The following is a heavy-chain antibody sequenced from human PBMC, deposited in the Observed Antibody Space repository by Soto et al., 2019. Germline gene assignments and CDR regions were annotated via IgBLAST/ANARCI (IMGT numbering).Heavy chain of an antibody. CDR3: ARGGGFCGGDCYKGGIDY. J-gene: IGHJ4*02. V-gene: IGHV3-30-3*01. CDR2: ISYDGSTE. Sequence: QVQLVESGGGVVQPGRSLRLSCSASGFTFSPYTMHWGRQAPGKGLEWVGVISYDGSTEYNPDSVKGRFTIFRDNPKNTVYLQMNSLRAEDTDIYYCARGGGFCGGDCYKGGIDYWGQGTLVTVSS. CDR1: GFTFSPYT. D-gene: IGHD2-21*02.